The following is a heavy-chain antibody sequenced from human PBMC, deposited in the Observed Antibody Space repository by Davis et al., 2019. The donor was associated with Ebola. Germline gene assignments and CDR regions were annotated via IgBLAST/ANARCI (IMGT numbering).Heavy chain of an antibody. V-gene: IGHV4-59*12. CDR3: AREQGWLQLAAFDI. CDR1: DASFPGYY. Sequence: TLSLTFTVPDASFPGYYWSGIRQPPRRVLEWIGHIYYSWSTNYNPSLKGRVTISVDTSKNQFSLKLSSVTAADTAVYYCAREQGWLQLAAFDIWGQVTMVTVSS. J-gene: IGHJ3*02. CDR2: IYYSWST. D-gene: IGHD5-24*01.